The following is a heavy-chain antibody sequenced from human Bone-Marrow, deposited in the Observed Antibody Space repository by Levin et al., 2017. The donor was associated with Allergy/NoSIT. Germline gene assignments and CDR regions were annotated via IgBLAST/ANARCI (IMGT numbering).Heavy chain of an antibody. CDR2: ISYTGGT. D-gene: IGHD1-26*01. CDR1: LDSITTNY. V-gene: IGHV4-59*12. J-gene: IGHJ4*02. Sequence: SETLSLTCTVFLDSITTNYWSWIRQSPGRGLEWIGQISYTGGTNFNPSLKSRVTMSIDTSKNQFSLNLYFVSAADTAIYYCVRDIRAVGATRYFDHWGQGTLVTVSS. CDR3: VRDIRAVGATRYFDH.